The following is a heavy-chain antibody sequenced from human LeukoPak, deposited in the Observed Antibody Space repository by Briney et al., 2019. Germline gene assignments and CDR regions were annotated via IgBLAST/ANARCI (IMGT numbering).Heavy chain of an antibody. J-gene: IGHJ6*03. CDR3: ARVPRTGYSSSWRHYYYYMDV. V-gene: IGHV3-48*03. Sequence: PGGSLRLSCAASGFTFSSYEMNSVRQAPGKGLEWVSYISSSGSTIYYADSVKGRFTISRDNAKNSLYLQMNSLRAEDTAVYYCARVPRTGYSSSWRHYYYYMDVWGKGTTVTISS. D-gene: IGHD6-13*01. CDR1: GFTFSSYE. CDR2: ISSSGSTI.